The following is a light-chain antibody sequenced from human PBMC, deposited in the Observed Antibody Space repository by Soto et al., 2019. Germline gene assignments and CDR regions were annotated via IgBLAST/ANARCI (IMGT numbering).Light chain of an antibody. Sequence: EIVLTQSPGTLSLSPGERATLSCRASQSVSRTYLAWYQQKPGQAPRLLISGASSRATGIPDRFSGSGSGTDFTLIISRLEPEDFAVYYCQQYGRSSTFGQGTKVEIK. CDR1: QSVSRTY. CDR2: GAS. CDR3: QQYGRSST. V-gene: IGKV3-20*01. J-gene: IGKJ1*01.